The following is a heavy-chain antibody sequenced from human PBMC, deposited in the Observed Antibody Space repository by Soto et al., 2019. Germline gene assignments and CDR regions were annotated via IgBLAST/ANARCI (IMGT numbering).Heavy chain of an antibody. CDR3: AREGDYCSGGRGCPFDP. CDR2: IIPIFGTA. CDR1: GGTFSSYA. D-gene: IGHD2-15*01. V-gene: IGHV1-69*01. Sequence: QVQLVQSGAEVKKPGSSVKVSCKASGGTFSSYAISWVRQAPGQGLEWMGGIIPIFGTANYAQKFQGRVTITADESTSTAYMELSSLRSEDTAVYYCAREGDYCSGGRGCPFDPWGQGTLVTVSS. J-gene: IGHJ5*02.